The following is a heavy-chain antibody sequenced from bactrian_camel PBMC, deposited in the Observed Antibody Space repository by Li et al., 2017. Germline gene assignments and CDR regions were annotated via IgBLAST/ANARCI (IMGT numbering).Heavy chain of an antibody. J-gene: IGHJ4*01. CDR1: GFDFGKYA. CDR2: INFAAGVT. CDR3: TYRVPYIIAND. D-gene: IGHD2*01. V-gene: IGHV3S42*01. Sequence: DVQLVESGGGWVQPGGSLTLSCVTSGFDFGKYAMAWARQAPGKGLEWVSAINFAAGVTMYADSVEGRFTVSRDNAKNTLYLQLNSLKTEDTAMYYCTYRVPYIIANDWGRGTQVTVS.